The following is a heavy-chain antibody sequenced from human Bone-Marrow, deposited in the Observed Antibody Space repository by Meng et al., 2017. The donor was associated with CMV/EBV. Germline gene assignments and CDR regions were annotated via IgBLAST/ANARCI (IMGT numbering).Heavy chain of an antibody. CDR2: ISSSGSTI. J-gene: IGHJ4*02. V-gene: IGHV3-11*01. Sequence: GGSLRLSCTVSGGSISSGDYYWSWIRQPPGKGLEWVSYISSSGSTIYYADSVKGRFTISRDNAKNSLYLQMNSLRAEDTAVYYCARLRFLEWLLLDYWGQGTLVTVSS. CDR1: GGSISSGDYY. CDR3: ARLRFLEWLLLDY. D-gene: IGHD3-3*01.